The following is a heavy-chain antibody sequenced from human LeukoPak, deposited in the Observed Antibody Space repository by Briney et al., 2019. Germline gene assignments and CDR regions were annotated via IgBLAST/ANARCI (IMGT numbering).Heavy chain of an antibody. Sequence: SETLSLTCTVSGGSISSSSYYWGWIRQPPGKGLEWIGSIYYSGSTYYNPSLKSRVTISVDTSKNQFSLKLSSVTAADTAVYYCARPSICFGELADMDVWGKGTTVTISS. CDR2: IYYSGST. D-gene: IGHD3-10*01. CDR3: ARPSICFGELADMDV. J-gene: IGHJ6*03. V-gene: IGHV4-39*01. CDR1: GGSISSSSYY.